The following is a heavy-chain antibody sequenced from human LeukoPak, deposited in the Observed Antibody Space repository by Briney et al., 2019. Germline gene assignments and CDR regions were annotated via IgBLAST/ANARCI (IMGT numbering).Heavy chain of an antibody. CDR1: GFTFSSYA. D-gene: IGHD3-10*01. CDR3: AKDPYYYYASPESWFDP. Sequence: PGGSLRLSCAASGFTFSSYAMSWVRQAPGKGLEWVSAISGSGGSTYYADSVKDRFTISRDNSKNTLYLQMNSLRAEDTAVYYCAKDPYYYYASPESWFDPWGQGTLVTVSS. CDR2: ISGSGGST. V-gene: IGHV3-23*01. J-gene: IGHJ5*02.